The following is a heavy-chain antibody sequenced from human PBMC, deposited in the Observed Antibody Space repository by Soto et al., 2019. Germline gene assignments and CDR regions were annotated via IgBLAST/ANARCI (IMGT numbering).Heavy chain of an antibody. CDR1: GGSISSGGYS. CDR3: ASRANYGDYVAY. J-gene: IGHJ4*02. CDR2: IYHFGST. Sequence: QLQLQESGSGLVKPSQTLSLTCAVSGGSISSGGYSWSWIRQPPGKGLEWVGYIYHFGSTYYNPSLRSRLTISVDRSKNQFSLKLNSMTAADTAVYYCASRANYGDYVAYWGQGTLVTVSS. D-gene: IGHD4-17*01. V-gene: IGHV4-30-2*01.